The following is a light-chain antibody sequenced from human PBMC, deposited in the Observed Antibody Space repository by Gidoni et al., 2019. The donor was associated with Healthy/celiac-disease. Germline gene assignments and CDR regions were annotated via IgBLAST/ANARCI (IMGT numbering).Light chain of an antibody. Sequence: DIQVTQSPSSLSASVGDRVTITCRASQSISSFLKWYQQKTGKAPKLLIYAASSFQSGAPSRFSGSGSATDFILTISSLQPEDVATYYCQQSYSTPYTFGQGTKLEIK. J-gene: IGKJ2*01. CDR2: AAS. V-gene: IGKV1-39*01. CDR1: QSISSF. CDR3: QQSYSTPYT.